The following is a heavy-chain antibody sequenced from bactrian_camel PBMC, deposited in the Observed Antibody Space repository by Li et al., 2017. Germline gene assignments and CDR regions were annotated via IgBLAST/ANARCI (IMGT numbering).Heavy chain of an antibody. Sequence: HVQLVESGGGLVQPGGSLRISCVASGFTFRNFPMTWVRQRPGQGLEWVASIMQDSPRAEYADSVKGRFTISRDNTKRVLYLQLNSLKTEDTAKYICAKGIQKCPGSYCRPEGQGTQVTVS. J-gene: IGHJ4*01. V-gene: IGHV3-2*01. CDR1: GFTFRNFP. D-gene: IGHD2*01. CDR2: IMQDSPRA.